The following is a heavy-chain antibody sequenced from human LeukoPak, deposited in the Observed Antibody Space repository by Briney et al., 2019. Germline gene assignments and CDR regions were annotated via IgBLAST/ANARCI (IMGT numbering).Heavy chain of an antibody. J-gene: IGHJ3*02. D-gene: IGHD5-12*01. CDR1: GYTFTSYY. V-gene: IGHV1-18*04. Sequence: GASVKVSCKASGYTFTSYYMHWVRQAPGQGLEWMGWISAYNGNTNYAQKLQGRVTMTTDTSTSTAYMELRSLRSDDTAVYYCARVQRWLDAFDIWGQGTMVTVSS. CDR3: ARVQRWLDAFDI. CDR2: ISAYNGNT.